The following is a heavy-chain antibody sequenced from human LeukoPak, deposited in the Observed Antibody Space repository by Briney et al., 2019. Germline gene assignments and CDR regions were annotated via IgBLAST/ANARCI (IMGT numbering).Heavy chain of an antibody. CDR2: INPNSGDT. CDR3: ALTYCGGGSCYSDYFDY. Sequence: ASVKVSCKASGYTFTAYYMHWVRQAPGQGLEWMGWINPNSGDTNFVQKFQGRVTMTRDTSSSTAYMELSRLRSDDMAVYYCALTYCGGGSCYSDYFDYWGQGTLVTVSS. CDR1: GYTFTAYY. J-gene: IGHJ4*02. D-gene: IGHD2-15*01. V-gene: IGHV1-2*02.